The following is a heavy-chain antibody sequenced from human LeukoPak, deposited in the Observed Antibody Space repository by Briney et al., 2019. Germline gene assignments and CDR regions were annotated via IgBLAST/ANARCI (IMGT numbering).Heavy chain of an antibody. CDR1: GGSFSGYY. Sequence: PSETLSLTCAVYGGSFSGYYWSWIRQPPGKWLEWIGQITHSGSTNYNPSLKSRVTISVDTSKNQFSLKLSSVTAADTAVYYCARVLYYYDSSGYYYTKATLAKSDYWGQGTLVTVSS. D-gene: IGHD3-22*01. J-gene: IGHJ4*02. CDR2: ITHSGST. V-gene: IGHV4-34*01. CDR3: ARVLYYYDSSGYYYTKATLAKSDY.